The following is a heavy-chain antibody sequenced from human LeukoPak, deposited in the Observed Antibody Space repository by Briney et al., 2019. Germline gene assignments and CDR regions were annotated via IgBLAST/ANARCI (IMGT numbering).Heavy chain of an antibody. D-gene: IGHD1-14*01. CDR1: GVTFSSYG. J-gene: IGHJ4*02. Sequence: PGRSLRLSCAASGVTFSSYGLRWFRQAPGKGLEWVGVIWYDGSNKYYAASVNGRFTISRDNSKQTLYLQMNSLRAEDTAVYYCAKDLTVRDSASGSLDDWGQGNLVTVSS. CDR3: AKDLTVRDSASGSLDD. CDR2: IWYDGSNK. V-gene: IGHV3-33*06.